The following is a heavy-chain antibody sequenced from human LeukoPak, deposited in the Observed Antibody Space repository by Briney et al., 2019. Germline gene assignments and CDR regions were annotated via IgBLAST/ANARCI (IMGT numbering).Heavy chain of an antibody. V-gene: IGHV3-23*01. D-gene: IGHD3-3*01. Sequence: GGSLRLSCAASGIGFGNSVMTWVRQVPGKGPEWVASIGATGSSKYHADSVMGRFTISRDSSKNTLYLQMNTLRAGDTAIYYCARGHALVDNDFWSGYYLDYWGQGTLVTVSS. CDR2: IGATGSSK. J-gene: IGHJ4*02. CDR3: ARGHALVDNDFWSGYYLDY. CDR1: GIGFGNSV.